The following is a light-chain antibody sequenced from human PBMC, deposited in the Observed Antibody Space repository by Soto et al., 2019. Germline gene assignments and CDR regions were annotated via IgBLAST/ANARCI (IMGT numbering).Light chain of an antibody. CDR2: AAS. V-gene: IGKV1-27*01. Sequence: DIQMTQTPPSLSASIGDRVTITCRASQGIGKYLAWYQQKPGKVPKLLIYAASTLQSGVPSRFSGSGSGTDFTLTISSLQPEYVATYYCQKYDSAPFFTFGPGTRVDV. J-gene: IGKJ3*01. CDR3: QKYDSAPFFT. CDR1: QGIGKY.